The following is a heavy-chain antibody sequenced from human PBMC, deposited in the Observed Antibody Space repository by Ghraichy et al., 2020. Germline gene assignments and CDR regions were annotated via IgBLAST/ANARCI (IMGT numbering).Heavy chain of an antibody. CDR1: GASISSSSYY. CDR3: AGILGYCSSTSCKNWAFDI. D-gene: IGHD2-2*01. V-gene: IGHV4-39*01. CDR2: IYYSGTT. Sequence: SQTLSLTCTVSGASISSSSYYWGWIRQPPGKGLEWIGSIYYSGTTYYNPSLKSRVTISVDTSKNQFSLKLNSVTAADTAVYYCAGILGYCSSTSCKNWAFDIWGQGTMVTVSS. J-gene: IGHJ3*02.